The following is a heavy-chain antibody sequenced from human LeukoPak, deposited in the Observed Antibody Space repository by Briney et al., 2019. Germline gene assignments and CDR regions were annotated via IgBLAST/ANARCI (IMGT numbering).Heavy chain of an antibody. D-gene: IGHD3-22*01. CDR3: ARDSSGYYDY. J-gene: IGHJ4*02. CDR1: GFTFSSYS. Sequence: GGSLSLSCAASGFTFSSYSMNWVRQAPGKGLEWVSSISSSSSYIYYADSVKGRFTISRDNAKNSLYLQMNSLRAEDTAVYYCARDSSGYYDYWGQGTLVTVSS. V-gene: IGHV3-21*01. CDR2: ISSSSSYI.